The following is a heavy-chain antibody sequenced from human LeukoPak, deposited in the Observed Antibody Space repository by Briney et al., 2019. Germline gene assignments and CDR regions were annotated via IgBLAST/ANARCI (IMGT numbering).Heavy chain of an antibody. D-gene: IGHD3-3*01. CDR2: LYSAGIT. CDR1: GFSVSSNF. Sequence: PGGSLRLSCAASGFSVSSNFMTWVRQAPGKGLEWVSILYSAGITYYADSVKGRFTISRDNSKNTLYLQMNSLRAEDTAVYYCAKDSNRVALRGYWGQGTLVTVSS. J-gene: IGHJ4*02. V-gene: IGHV3-53*01. CDR3: AKDSNRVALRGY.